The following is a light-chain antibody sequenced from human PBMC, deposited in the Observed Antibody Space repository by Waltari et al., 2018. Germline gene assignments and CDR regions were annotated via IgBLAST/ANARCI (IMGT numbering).Light chain of an antibody. Sequence: DIQLTPSPSTPSASVGHRGTITCRASQSISRWLAWCQQKPGKAPKLLIYKASSLASDVPARFSGSGFGTDFTLTISSLQPDDFATYYCQHYYSDSRAFGQGTKVEVK. CDR2: KAS. CDR3: QHYYSDSRA. V-gene: IGKV1-5*03. J-gene: IGKJ1*01. CDR1: QSISRW.